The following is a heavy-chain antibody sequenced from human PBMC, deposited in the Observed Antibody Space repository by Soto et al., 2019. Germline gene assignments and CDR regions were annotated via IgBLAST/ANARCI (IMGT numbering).Heavy chain of an antibody. D-gene: IGHD3-16*01. CDR2: INTYNGNT. J-gene: IGHJ6*02. Sequence: ASVKVSCKASGYTFTRYGIGWARQAPGQGLEWMGWINTYNGNTNYAQKVQGRVTLTTDTSTSTAYMELRSLRSNDAAIYYCAMVDVYVTPSPQDVWGQGTTVTASS. CDR1: GYTFTRYG. CDR3: AMVDVYVTPSPQDV. V-gene: IGHV1-18*01.